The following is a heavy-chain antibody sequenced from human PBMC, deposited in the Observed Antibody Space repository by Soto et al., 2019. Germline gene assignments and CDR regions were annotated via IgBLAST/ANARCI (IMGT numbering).Heavy chain of an antibody. Sequence: PSETLSLTCTVYGGSFSGYYWSWIRQPPGKGLEWIGEINYSGSTNYNPSLKSRVTISLDTSKNQFSLKLSSVTAADTAVYYCARHPGYYDILTGYSTYYFAYWGQGILVTVSS. D-gene: IGHD3-9*01. CDR3: ARHPGYYDILTGYSTYYFAY. CDR2: INYSGST. V-gene: IGHV4-34*01. J-gene: IGHJ4*02. CDR1: GGSFSGYY.